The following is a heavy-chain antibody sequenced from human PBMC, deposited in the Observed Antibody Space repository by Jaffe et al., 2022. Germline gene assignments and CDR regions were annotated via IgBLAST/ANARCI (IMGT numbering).Heavy chain of an antibody. CDR2: IYYSGST. CDR3: ARISGYDYNFDY. Sequence: QVQLQESGPGLVKPSETLSLTCTVSGGSISSYYWSWIRQPPGKGLEWIGYIYYSGSTNYNPSLKSRVTISVDTSKNQFSLKLSSVTAADTAVYYCARISGYDYNFDYWGQGTLVTVSS. CDR1: GGSISSYY. J-gene: IGHJ4*02. V-gene: IGHV4-59*01. D-gene: IGHD5-12*01.